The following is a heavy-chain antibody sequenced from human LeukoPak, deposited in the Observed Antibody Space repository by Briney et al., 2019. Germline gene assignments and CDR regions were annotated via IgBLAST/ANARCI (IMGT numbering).Heavy chain of an antibody. V-gene: IGHV3-7*01. CDR2: IKQDGSEK. CDR3: ARDWEGAIFGVVIRGYNWFDP. J-gene: IGHJ5*02. CDR1: GFTFSSYW. D-gene: IGHD3-3*01. Sequence: GGSLRLSCAASGFTFSSYWTSWVRQAPGKGLEWVANIKQDGSEKYYVDSVKGRFTISRDNAKNSLYLQMNSLRAEDTAVYYCARDWEGAIFGVVIRGYNWFDPWGQGTLVTVSS.